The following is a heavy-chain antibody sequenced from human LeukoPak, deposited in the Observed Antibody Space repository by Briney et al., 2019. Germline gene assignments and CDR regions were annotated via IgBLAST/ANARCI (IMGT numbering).Heavy chain of an antibody. Sequence: ASVKVSCKASVYTFINYDSNGVRQATGKGLEWMGWMNPNSGNTGYAQKFQGRVTMTRNTSISTAYMELSSLRSEDTAVYYCARGEGMITFGGVIWFDPWGQGTLVTVSS. CDR2: MNPNSGNT. J-gene: IGHJ5*02. D-gene: IGHD3-16*01. CDR3: ARGEGMITFGGVIWFDP. V-gene: IGHV1-8*01. CDR1: VYTFINYD.